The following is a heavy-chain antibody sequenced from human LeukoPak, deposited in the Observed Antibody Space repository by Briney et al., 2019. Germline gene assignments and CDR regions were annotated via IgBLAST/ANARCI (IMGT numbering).Heavy chain of an antibody. CDR1: GFTFSSYA. CDR3: ARDTRGESDY. CDR2: ISGSGGST. V-gene: IGHV3-23*01. J-gene: IGHJ4*01. Sequence: PGGSLRLSCAASGFTFSSYAMSWVRQAPGKGLEWVSAISGSGGSTYYSNSVEGRFTISRDNAKNSLYLQMNSLRAEDTAMYYCARDTRGESDYWGHGTLVTVSS. D-gene: IGHD2-2*01.